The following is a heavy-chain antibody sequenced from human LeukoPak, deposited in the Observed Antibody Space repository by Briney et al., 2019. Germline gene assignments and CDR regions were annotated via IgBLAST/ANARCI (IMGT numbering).Heavy chain of an antibody. V-gene: IGHV4-59*01. CDR3: ARYDFNKYFDY. Sequence: PSETLSLTCTVSGGSISPYYWSWIRQPPGKGLEWIGYIYYSGSTNYNPSLKSRVTMSVDTSKNQFSLKLTSVTAADTAVYYCARYDFNKYFDYWDQGILVTVSS. CDR1: GGSISPYY. J-gene: IGHJ4*02. D-gene: IGHD3-3*01. CDR2: IYYSGST.